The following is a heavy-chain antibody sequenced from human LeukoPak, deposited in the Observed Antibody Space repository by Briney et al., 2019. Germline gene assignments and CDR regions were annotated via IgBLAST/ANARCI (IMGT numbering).Heavy chain of an antibody. J-gene: IGHJ6*02. CDR1: GYTFTSYD. Sequence: GSSVKVSCKASGYTFTSYDINWVRQATGQGLEWMGWMNPNSGNTGYAQKFQGRVTTTRNTSISTAYMELSSLRSEDTAVYYCARLSIFGAPLVGMDVWGQGTTVTVSS. D-gene: IGHD3-3*01. CDR2: MNPNSGNT. CDR3: ARLSIFGAPLVGMDV. V-gene: IGHV1-8*01.